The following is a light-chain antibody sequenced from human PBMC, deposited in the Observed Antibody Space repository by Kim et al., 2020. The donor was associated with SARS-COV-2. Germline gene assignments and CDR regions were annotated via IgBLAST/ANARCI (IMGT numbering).Light chain of an antibody. V-gene: IGLV3-19*01. Sequence: LGQTVRITCQGDSLTSSYASWYQQKPGQAPLLVIYGKNNRPSGIPDRFSGSNSGNTASLTIIGAQAEDEADYYCNSRDSSGYHLVVFGGGTQLTVL. CDR2: GKN. CDR1: SLTSSY. CDR3: NSRDSSGYHLVV. J-gene: IGLJ3*02.